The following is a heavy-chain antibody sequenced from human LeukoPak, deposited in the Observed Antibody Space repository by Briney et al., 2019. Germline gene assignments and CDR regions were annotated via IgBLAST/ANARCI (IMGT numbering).Heavy chain of an antibody. CDR3: ATLYGGQRADGY. J-gene: IGHJ4*02. Sequence: HPGGSLRLSCAASGFLVTNNYMSWVRQAPGKGLEWVSSIYTGDGTEYADSVKGRFTISRDKSKNTLYLQMNSLRTEDTAVYYCATLYGGQRADGYWGQGTLVTVSS. CDR2: IYTGDGT. D-gene: IGHD4-23*01. CDR1: GFLVTNNY. V-gene: IGHV3-53*01.